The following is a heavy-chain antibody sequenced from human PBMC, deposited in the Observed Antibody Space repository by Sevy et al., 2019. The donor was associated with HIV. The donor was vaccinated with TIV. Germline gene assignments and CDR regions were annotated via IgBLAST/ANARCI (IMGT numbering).Heavy chain of an antibody. V-gene: IGHV3-23*01. D-gene: IGHD1-26*01. CDR2: ISGSGGTT. CDR1: GFTFSSYA. CDR3: AEAWGLLGGFDAFDI. J-gene: IGHJ3*02. Sequence: GGSLRLSCAASGFTFSSYAMSWVRQAPGKGLEWVSAISGSGGTTYYADSVKGRFTISRDNSKNTLYLQMNSLRAEDTGVYYWAEAWGLLGGFDAFDIWGQGTMVTVSS.